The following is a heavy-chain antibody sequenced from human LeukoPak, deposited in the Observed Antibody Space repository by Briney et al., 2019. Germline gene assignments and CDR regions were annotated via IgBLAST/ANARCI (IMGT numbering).Heavy chain of an antibody. CDR2: IYSGGST. CDR3: ARDPSGDFDY. CDR1: GFTVGSNY. V-gene: IGHV3-66*02. D-gene: IGHD1-26*01. J-gene: IGHJ4*02. Sequence: GGSLRLSCAASGFTVGSNYMSWVRQAPGKGLEWVSVIYSGGSTYYADSVKGRFTISRDSSKNTLYLQMNSLRAEDTAVYYCARDPSGDFDYWGQGTLVTVSS.